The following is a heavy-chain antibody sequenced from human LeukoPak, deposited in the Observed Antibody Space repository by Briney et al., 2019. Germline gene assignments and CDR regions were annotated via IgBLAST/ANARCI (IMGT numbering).Heavy chain of an antibody. CDR2: ISGSGGST. V-gene: IGHV3-23*01. D-gene: IGHD3-3*01. J-gene: IGHJ5*02. CDR3: AKDMSVEFWSGYYTNWFDP. CDR1: GVTFSSYA. Sequence: GGSLRLSCAASGVTFSSYAMSWVRQAPGKGLEWVAAISGSGGSTYYADSVKGRFTISRDNSKNTLYLQMNSLRAEDTAVYYCAKDMSVEFWSGYYTNWFDPWGHGTPGTVSS.